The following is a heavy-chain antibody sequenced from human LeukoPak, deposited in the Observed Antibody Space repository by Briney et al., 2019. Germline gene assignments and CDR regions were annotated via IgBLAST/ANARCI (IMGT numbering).Heavy chain of an antibody. CDR2: INPNSGGT. CDR1: GYTFTGYY. CDR3: ARVPIAVRGVGYYYMDV. D-gene: IGHD3-10*01. Sequence: GASVKVSCKASGYTFTGYYMHWVRQAPGQGLEWMGWINPNSGGTNYAQKFRGRVTMTRDTSISTAYMELSRLRSDDTAVYYCARVPIAVRGVGYYYMDVWGKGTTVTVSS. J-gene: IGHJ6*03. V-gene: IGHV1-2*02.